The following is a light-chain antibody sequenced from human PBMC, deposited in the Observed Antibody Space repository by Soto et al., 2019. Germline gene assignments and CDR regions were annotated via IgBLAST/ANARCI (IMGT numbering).Light chain of an antibody. Sequence: DLQMTQSPSTLSASVGDRVTITCRASQSISSWLAWYQQKPGKAPKLLIYDASSLESGVPSRFSGSGSGTEFPLTISRLQPDDFATYYCQQYNSYPWTFGQGTKVEIK. CDR2: DAS. J-gene: IGKJ1*01. CDR1: QSISSW. CDR3: QQYNSYPWT. V-gene: IGKV1-5*01.